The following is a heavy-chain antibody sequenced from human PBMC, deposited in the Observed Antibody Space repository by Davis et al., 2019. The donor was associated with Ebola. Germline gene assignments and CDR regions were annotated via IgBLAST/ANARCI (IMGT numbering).Heavy chain of an antibody. Sequence: GGSLKISCAASGFTFSSYAMHWVRQAPGRGPEWVAVVSYDGNTQLYADTVMGRFTISRDNSENTLYLQMNSLRSDDTAVYYCVRDIFATIRGTRGAFDIWGQGTMVTVSS. CDR1: GFTFSSYA. D-gene: IGHD1-7*01. CDR3: VRDIFATIRGTRGAFDI. CDR2: VSYDGNTQ. J-gene: IGHJ3*02. V-gene: IGHV3-30-3*01.